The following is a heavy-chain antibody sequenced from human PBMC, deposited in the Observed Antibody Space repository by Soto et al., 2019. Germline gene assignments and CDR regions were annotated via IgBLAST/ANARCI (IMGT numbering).Heavy chain of an antibody. Sequence: EVQLLESGGGLVQPGGSLRLSCAASGFTFSSYAMSWVRQAPGKGLEWVSAISGSGGSTYYADSVKGRFTISRDNSKNTLYLQMNSLRAEDTAVYYCAKSSEGYGDYSGWFDPWGQGTLVTVSS. D-gene: IGHD4-17*01. CDR2: ISGSGGST. CDR3: AKSSEGYGDYSGWFDP. V-gene: IGHV3-23*01. CDR1: GFTFSSYA. J-gene: IGHJ5*02.